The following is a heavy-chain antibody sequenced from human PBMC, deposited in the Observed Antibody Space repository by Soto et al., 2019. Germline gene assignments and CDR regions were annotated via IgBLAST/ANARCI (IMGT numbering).Heavy chain of an antibody. CDR1: GGSISSSSYY. V-gene: IGHV4-39*01. CDR2: IYYSGST. Sequence: SETLSLTCTVSGGSISSSSYYWGWIRQPPGKGLEWIGSIYYSGSTYYNPSLKSRVTISVDTSKNQFSLKLSSVTAADTAVYYCARLDSNLFYYYYMDVWGKGTTVTVSS. CDR3: ARLDSNLFYYYYMDV. J-gene: IGHJ6*03. D-gene: IGHD4-4*01.